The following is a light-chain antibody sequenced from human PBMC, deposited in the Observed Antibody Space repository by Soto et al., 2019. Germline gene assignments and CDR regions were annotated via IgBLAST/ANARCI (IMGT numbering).Light chain of an antibody. V-gene: IGKV3-20*01. J-gene: IGKJ4*01. CDR2: DAS. Sequence: VLTQSPGTLSLSPGERATLSCRASQTVRNNYLAWYQQKPGQAPRLLIYDASSRATGIPDRFSGGGSGTDFTLTISRLEPEDFAVCYCQQFSSYPRTFGGGTKVDIK. CDR1: QTVRNNY. CDR3: QQFSSYPRT.